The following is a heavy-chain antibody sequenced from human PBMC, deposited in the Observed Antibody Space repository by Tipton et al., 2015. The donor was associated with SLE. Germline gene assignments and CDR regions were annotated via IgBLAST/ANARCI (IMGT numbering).Heavy chain of an antibody. Sequence: TLSLTCAVYGGSFSGYYWSWIRRTPGKGLEWIGEINHSGSTNYNPSLKSRVTISVDTSKNQFSLKLSSVGAADTAVYYCARAFGSASSYYDYYMDVWGKGTTVTVSS. V-gene: IGHV4-34*01. CDR1: GGSFSGYY. J-gene: IGHJ6*03. CDR3: ARAFGSASSYYDYYMDV. CDR2: INHSGST. D-gene: IGHD3-10*01.